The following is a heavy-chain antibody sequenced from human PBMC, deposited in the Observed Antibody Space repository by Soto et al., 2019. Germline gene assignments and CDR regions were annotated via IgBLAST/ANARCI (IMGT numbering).Heavy chain of an antibody. D-gene: IGHD2-2*01. CDR3: ARARQYCSSSSCYLDP. V-gene: IGHV4-4*02. CDR1: GGSISSNNW. J-gene: IGHJ5*02. Sequence: VQLQESGPGLVKPSGTLSLTCAVSGGSISSNNWWNWVRQPPGKGLEWIGEIHHSGSTNYNPSLKSRVTISVDKSKNQFSLKLNSVTAADTAVYYCARARQYCSSSSCYLDPWGQGTLVTVSS. CDR2: IHHSGST.